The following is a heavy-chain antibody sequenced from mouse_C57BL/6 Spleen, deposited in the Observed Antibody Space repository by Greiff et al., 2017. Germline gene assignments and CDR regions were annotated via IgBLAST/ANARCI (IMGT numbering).Heavy chain of an antibody. CDR2: ISYDGSN. D-gene: IGHD2-4*01. V-gene: IGHV3-6*01. Sequence: EVKLMESGPGLVKPSQSLSLTCSVTGYSITSGYYWNWIRQFPGNKLEWMGYISYDGSNNYNPSLKNRISITRDTSKNQFFLKLNSVTTEDTATYYCARDDLGYYYAMDYWGQGTSVTVSS. J-gene: IGHJ4*01. CDR3: ARDDLGYYYAMDY. CDR1: GYSITSGYY.